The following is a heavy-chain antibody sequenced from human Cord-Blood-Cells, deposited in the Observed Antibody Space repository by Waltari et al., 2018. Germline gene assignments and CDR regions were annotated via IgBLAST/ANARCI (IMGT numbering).Heavy chain of an antibody. CDR3: ARGNCSSTSCYSYFDY. CDR1: GYSFTSYW. Sequence: EVQLVQSGAEVKKPGESLQISCKGSGYSFTSYWIVWVRQPPGKGLEWMVITYPSDSETRYSPSFQCHVTISADKSISPAYLQWSSLNASDTAMYYCARGNCSSTSCYSYFDYWGQGTLVTVSS. CDR2: TYPSDSET. V-gene: IGHV5-51*01. J-gene: IGHJ4*02. D-gene: IGHD2-2*02.